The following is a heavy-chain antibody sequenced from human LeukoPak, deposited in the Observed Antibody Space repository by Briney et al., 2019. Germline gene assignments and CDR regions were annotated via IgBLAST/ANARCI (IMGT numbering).Heavy chain of an antibody. J-gene: IGHJ4*02. D-gene: IGHD1-26*01. CDR3: ARQGGSYSVDY. CDR1: GGSISSYY. V-gene: IGHV4-59*08. CDR2: INYSGST. Sequence: SETLSLTCTVSGGSISSYYWSWIRQPPGKGLEWIGYINYSGSTNYNPSLKSRVTTSVDTSKNQFSLNLSSVTAADTAVYYCARQGGSYSVDYWGQGTLVTVSS.